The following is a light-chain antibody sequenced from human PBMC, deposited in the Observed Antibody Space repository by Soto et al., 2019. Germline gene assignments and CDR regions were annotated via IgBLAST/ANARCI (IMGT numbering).Light chain of an antibody. CDR2: GAS. Sequence: EVVLTKSPATLSLSPGDSATLSFMAMQIVIRNLAWYQQKPGQAPRLLIYGASSRATGIPDRFSGSGSGTDFTLTISRLEPEDFAVYYCHQYDNTPQTFGQGTKVDI. J-gene: IGKJ2*01. V-gene: IGKV3-20*01. CDR3: HQYDNTPQT. CDR1: QIVIRN.